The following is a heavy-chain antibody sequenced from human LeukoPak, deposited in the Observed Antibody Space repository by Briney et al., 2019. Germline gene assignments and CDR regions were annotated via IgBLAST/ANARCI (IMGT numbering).Heavy chain of an antibody. Sequence: PGGSLRLSCAASGFTFSSYGMHWVRQAPGKGLEWVAFIRYDGSNKYYADSVKGRFTISRDDSKNTVYLQMNSLRVEDTAVYYCARDYIWGVDYWGQGTLVTVSS. CDR2: IRYDGSNK. CDR3: ARDYIWGVDY. J-gene: IGHJ4*02. V-gene: IGHV3-30*02. D-gene: IGHD7-27*01. CDR1: GFTFSSYG.